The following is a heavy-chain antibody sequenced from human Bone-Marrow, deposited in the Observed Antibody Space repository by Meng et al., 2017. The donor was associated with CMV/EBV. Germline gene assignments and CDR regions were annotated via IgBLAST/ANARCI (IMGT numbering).Heavy chain of an antibody. V-gene: IGHV3-30*04. CDR1: GFTFSSYA. CDR3: ARDARDIVVVPAAISLNYYYYYGMDV. CDR2: ISYDGSNK. Sequence: GESLKISCAASGFTFSSYAMHWVRQAPGKGLEWVAAISYDGSNKYYADCVKGRFTISRDNSKNTLYLQMNSLRAEDTAVYYCARDARDIVVVPAAISLNYYYYYGMDVWGQGTTVTVSS. D-gene: IGHD2-2*02. J-gene: IGHJ6*02.